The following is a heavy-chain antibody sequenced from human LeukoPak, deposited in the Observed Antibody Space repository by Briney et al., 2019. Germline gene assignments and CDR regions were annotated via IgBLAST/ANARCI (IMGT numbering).Heavy chain of an antibody. J-gene: IGHJ5*02. V-gene: IGHV4-39*01. CDR1: GGSFSSNTYY. Sequence: PSETLSLTCTAAGGSFSSNTYYWGWIRQPPGKGLEWIGSISYSEGTYYNPSLKSRVTISVDTSKNQFSLELLSVAAADTAVYYCARHVGPDTRITMLRGVSFPRYNNWFDPWGQGTLVTVSS. CDR3: ARHVGPDTRITMLRGVSFPRYNNWFDP. CDR2: ISYSEGT. D-gene: IGHD3-10*01.